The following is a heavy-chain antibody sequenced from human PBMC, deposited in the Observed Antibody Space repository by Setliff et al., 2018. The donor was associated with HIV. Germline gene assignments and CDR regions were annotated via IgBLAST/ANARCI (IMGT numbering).Heavy chain of an antibody. Sequence: SETLSLTCAVYGGSFSGYFWNWIRQRPGKGLEWIGASNHYGGNNYNPSLKSRVTISVDSSKNQYSLKLSSVTAADTAVYYCARTGPRGHSYGHYYFDYWGQGTPVTVSS. CDR3: ARTGPRGHSYGHYYFDY. J-gene: IGHJ4*02. CDR1: GGSFSGYF. V-gene: IGHV4-34*01. D-gene: IGHD5-18*01. CDR2: SNHYGGN.